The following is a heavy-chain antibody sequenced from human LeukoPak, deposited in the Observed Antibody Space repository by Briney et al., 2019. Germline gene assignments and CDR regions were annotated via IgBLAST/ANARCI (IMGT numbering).Heavy chain of an antibody. CDR3: ARDSTWIQDF. Sequence: GGSLRLSCAASGXTFSSYAMHWVRQAPGKGLEWVAVISYDGSNKYYADSVKGRITISRDNSKNTVYLQMNSLRGEDTAVYYCARDSTWIQDFWGQGTLVTVPS. CDR1: GXTFSSYA. J-gene: IGHJ4*02. D-gene: IGHD5-18*01. V-gene: IGHV3-30-3*01. CDR2: ISYDGSNK.